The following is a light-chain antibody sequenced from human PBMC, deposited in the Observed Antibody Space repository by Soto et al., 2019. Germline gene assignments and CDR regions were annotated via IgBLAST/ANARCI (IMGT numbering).Light chain of an antibody. CDR2: AAS. CDR1: QGVSNSY. J-gene: IGKJ5*01. V-gene: IGKV3-20*01. CDR3: QQYGSSSIT. Sequence: EIVLTQSPGTLSLSAGERATLSCRASQGVSNSYLAWYQQRPGQAPRLLIYAASSRATGIPDRFSGSGSGTDFTLTISRLEPEDCAVYYCQQYGSSSITFGQGKRLEI.